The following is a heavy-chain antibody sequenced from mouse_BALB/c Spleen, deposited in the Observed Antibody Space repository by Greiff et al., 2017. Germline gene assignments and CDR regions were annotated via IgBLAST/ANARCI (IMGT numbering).Heavy chain of an antibody. CDR3: ARDGNYMMDY. CDR1: GFSLTSYG. J-gene: IGHJ4*01. CDR2: IWSGGST. Sequence: QVQLQQSGPGLVQPSQSLSITCTVSGFSLTSYGVHWVRQSPGKGLEWLGVIWSGGSTDYNAAFISRLSISKDNSKSQVFFKMNSLQANDTAIYYCARDGNYMMDYWGQGTSVTVSS. V-gene: IGHV2-2*02. D-gene: IGHD2-1*01.